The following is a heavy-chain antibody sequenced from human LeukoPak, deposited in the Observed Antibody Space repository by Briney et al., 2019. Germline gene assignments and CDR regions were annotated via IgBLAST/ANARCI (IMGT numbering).Heavy chain of an antibody. CDR1: GFTFSDYY. J-gene: IGHJ4*02. Sequence: GGSLRLSCAASGFTFSDYYMNWIRQAPGKGLEWVSHISSSGSTIYYADSVKGRFTISRDNAKDSLYLQMNSLRAEDTAVYYCARGHSSGWSTFDYWGQGTLVTVFS. V-gene: IGHV3-11*04. CDR3: ARGHSSGWSTFDY. CDR2: ISSSGSTI. D-gene: IGHD6-19*01.